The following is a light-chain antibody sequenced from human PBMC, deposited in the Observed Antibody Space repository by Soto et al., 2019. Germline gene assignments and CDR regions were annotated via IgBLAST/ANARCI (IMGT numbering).Light chain of an antibody. J-gene: IGLJ1*01. CDR3: SSYTSFSTYV. Sequence: QSALTQPASVAGSPGQSITISCTGTSSDVGGYNYVSWYQQHPGKAPNLMIYEVSNRPSGVSNRFSGSKSDNTASLTISGLQAEDEADYYCSSYTSFSTYVFGTGTKVTVL. CDR2: EVS. CDR1: SSDVGGYNY. V-gene: IGLV2-14*01.